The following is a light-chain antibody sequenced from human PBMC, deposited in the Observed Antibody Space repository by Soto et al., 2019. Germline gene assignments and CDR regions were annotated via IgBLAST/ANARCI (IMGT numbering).Light chain of an antibody. CDR1: QSISTW. CDR3: QHYNSYPWT. J-gene: IGKJ1*01. CDR2: QAS. Sequence: DIQMTQSPSTLSASVGDRVTITCRASQSISTWLAWYQQRPGNAPKLLIYQASSLERGVPSRFSGSGSGTEFTLTISSLQPDDLASYYCQHYNSYPWTFGHGTKVEIK. V-gene: IGKV1-5*03.